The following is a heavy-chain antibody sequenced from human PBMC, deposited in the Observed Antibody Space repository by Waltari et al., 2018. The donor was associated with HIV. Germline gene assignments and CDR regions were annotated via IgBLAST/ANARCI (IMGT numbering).Heavy chain of an antibody. Sequence: AASGINFNNYWMNWVRQAPGKGLEWVANIKKDGSEKHYVDPVKGRFTISRDNAKKSLYLQMNSLRAEDTAVYYCVAPLDWGQGTLVTVSS. CDR1: GINFNNYW. CDR3: VAPLD. V-gene: IGHV3-7*01. CDR2: IKKDGSEK. J-gene: IGHJ4*02.